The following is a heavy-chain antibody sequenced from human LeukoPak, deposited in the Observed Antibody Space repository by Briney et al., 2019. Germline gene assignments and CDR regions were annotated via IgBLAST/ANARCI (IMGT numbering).Heavy chain of an antibody. CDR2: IYCSGST. V-gene: IGHV4-31*03. CDR1: GGSISSGGYY. D-gene: IGHD2-2*02. Sequence: SQTLSLTCTVSGGSISSGGYYWSWIRQHPGKGLEWIGYIYCSGSTYYNPSLKSRVTISVDTSKNQFSLKLSSVTAADTAVYYCARGVVVPAAIEGNWFDPWGQGTLVTVSS. J-gene: IGHJ5*02. CDR3: ARGVVVPAAIEGNWFDP.